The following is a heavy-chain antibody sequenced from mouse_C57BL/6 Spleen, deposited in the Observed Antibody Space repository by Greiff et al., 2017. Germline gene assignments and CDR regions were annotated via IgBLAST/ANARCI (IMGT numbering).Heavy chain of an antibody. Sequence: EVQVVESEGGLVQPGSSMKLSCTASGFTFSDYYMAWVSQVPEKGLEWVANINSDGSSTYYLDYLKSRFIISRDNAKNILYLQMSSLKSEDTATYYCARTNLGYDYDYNYFDYWGQGTTLTVSS. CDR3: ARTNLGYDYDYNYFDY. CDR1: GFTFSDYY. CDR2: INSDGSST. V-gene: IGHV5-16*01. D-gene: IGHD2-4*01. J-gene: IGHJ2*01.